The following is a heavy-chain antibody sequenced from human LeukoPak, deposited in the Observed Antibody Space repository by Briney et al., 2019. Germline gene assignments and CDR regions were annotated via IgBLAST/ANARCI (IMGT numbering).Heavy chain of an antibody. V-gene: IGHV3-21*01. Sequence: AGGSLRLSCAASGFTFSSYSMNWVRQAPGKGLEWVSSISGSSSYIYYADSVKGRFTISRDNAKNSLYLQMNSLRAEDTAVYYCARDRNQGRAPFDYWGQGTLVTVSS. CDR2: ISGSSSYI. J-gene: IGHJ4*02. D-gene: IGHD1-14*01. CDR3: ARDRNQGRAPFDY. CDR1: GFTFSSYS.